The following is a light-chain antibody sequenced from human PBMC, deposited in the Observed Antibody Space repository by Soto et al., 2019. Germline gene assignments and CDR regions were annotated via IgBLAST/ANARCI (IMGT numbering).Light chain of an antibody. CDR2: LGS. Sequence: DIVMTQSPLSLPVTPGESDSISYRSSQSLLQSDGYNYLDWYLQKPGQSPQFLIYLGSNRASGVPDRFSGSGSGTDFTLKISRVEAEDVGVYYCMQALQTPLTFGQGTKVEIK. J-gene: IGKJ1*01. CDR1: QSLLQSDGYNY. CDR3: MQALQTPLT. V-gene: IGKV2-28*01.